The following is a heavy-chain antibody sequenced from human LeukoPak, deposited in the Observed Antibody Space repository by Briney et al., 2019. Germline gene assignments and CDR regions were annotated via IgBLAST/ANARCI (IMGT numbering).Heavy chain of an antibody. D-gene: IGHD6-13*01. V-gene: IGHV3-9*01. J-gene: IGHJ4*02. CDR1: GFTFDDYA. CDR3: AKDIGGAVEAAGFDY. CDR2: ISWNSGSI. Sequence: GRSLRLSCAASGFTFDDYALHWVRQAPGKGLEWVSGISWNSGSIGYADSVKGRFTISRDNAKNSLYLQMNSLRAEDTALYYCAKDIGGAVEAAGFDYWGQGTLVTVSS.